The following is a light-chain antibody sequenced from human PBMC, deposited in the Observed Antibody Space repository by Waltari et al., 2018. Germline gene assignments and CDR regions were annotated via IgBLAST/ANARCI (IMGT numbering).Light chain of an antibody. CDR2: GAS. CDR3: QQYGSSVLYT. CDR1: QRLGKNY. J-gene: IGKJ2*01. V-gene: IGKV3-20*01. Sequence: VLTQSPGTLSLSPGDRASLSCKASQRLGKNYLAWYQQKPGQAPRLLIFGASSRAAGIPDRFSGSGSGTDFTLTISRLKPEDFAVYYCQQYGSSVLYTFGQGTKLEIK.